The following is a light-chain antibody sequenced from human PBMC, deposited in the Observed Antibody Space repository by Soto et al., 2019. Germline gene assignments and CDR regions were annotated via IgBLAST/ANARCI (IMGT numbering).Light chain of an antibody. CDR3: QQYGSSGA. V-gene: IGKV3-20*01. Sequence: THLPGPLLVSQEERATLSCRASQSVSVNLAWYQQKPGQAPRLIIYGASTRATGIPDRFSGSGSGTDFTLTISRLEPEDFAVYYCQQYGSSGAFGQGTKVDIK. CDR1: QSVSVN. CDR2: GAS. J-gene: IGKJ1*01.